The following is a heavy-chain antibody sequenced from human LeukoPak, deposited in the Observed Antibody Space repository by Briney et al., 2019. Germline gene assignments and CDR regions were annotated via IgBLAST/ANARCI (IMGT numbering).Heavy chain of an antibody. CDR1: GFTFDDYA. D-gene: IGHD3-22*01. V-gene: IGHV3-43D*03. CDR2: ISWDGGST. Sequence: GRSLRLSCAASGFTFDDYAMHWVRQAPGKGLEWVSLISWDGGSTYYADSVKGRFTISRDNSKNSLYLQMNSLRAEDTALYYCAKDISPGYYDSSGYRDVAFDIWGQGTMVTVSS. CDR3: AKDISPGYYDSSGYRDVAFDI. J-gene: IGHJ3*02.